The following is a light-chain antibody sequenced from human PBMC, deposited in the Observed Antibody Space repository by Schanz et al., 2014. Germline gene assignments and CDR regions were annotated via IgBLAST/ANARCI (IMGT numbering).Light chain of an antibody. J-gene: IGKJ1*01. CDR3: KQDNEWPRT. CDR2: GAS. Sequence: EIVLTQSPGTLSLSPGERATLSCRASQSVSSSYLAWYQQKPGQAPRLLIYGASSRDTGIPDRFSGSGSGTDFTLNISGVQSEDFAMYYCKQDNEWPRTFGQGTRVEIK. V-gene: IGKV3-20*01. CDR1: QSVSSSY.